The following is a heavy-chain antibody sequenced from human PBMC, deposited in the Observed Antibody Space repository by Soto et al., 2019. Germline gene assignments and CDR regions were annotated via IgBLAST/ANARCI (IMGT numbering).Heavy chain of an antibody. CDR1: GGTFSSYA. CDR2: IIPVFGTA. CDR3: ARDLGDSSGYYYKNFDY. D-gene: IGHD3-22*01. V-gene: IGHV1-69*13. J-gene: IGHJ4*02. Sequence: GASVKVSCKASGGTFSSYAISWVRQAPGQGLEWMGGIIPVFGTANYAQKFQGRVTITADESTSTAYMELSNLRSEDTAVYYCARDLGDSSGYYYKNFDYWGQGTLVTVSS.